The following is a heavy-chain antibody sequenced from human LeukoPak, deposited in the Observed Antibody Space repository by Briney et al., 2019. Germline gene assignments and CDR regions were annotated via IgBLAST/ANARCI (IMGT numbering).Heavy chain of an antibody. CDR2: IYYSGST. J-gene: IGHJ6*03. D-gene: IGHD5-12*01. CDR3: ARVLSGPYSYYYMDV. Sequence: TSETLSLTCTVSGGSISTSNYYWGWIRQPPGKGLEWIGYIYYSGSTNYNPSLKSRVTISVDTSKNQFSLKLSSVTAADTAVYYCARVLSGPYSYYYMDVWGKGTAVTVSS. V-gene: IGHV4-61*05. CDR1: GGSISTSNYY.